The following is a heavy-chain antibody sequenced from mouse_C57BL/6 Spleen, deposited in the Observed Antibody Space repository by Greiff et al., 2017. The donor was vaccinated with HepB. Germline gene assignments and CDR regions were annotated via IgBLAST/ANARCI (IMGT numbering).Heavy chain of an antibody. CDR2: ISYDGSN. CDR1: GYSITSGYY. Sequence: EVKLVESGPGLVKPSQSLSLTCSVTGYSITSGYYWNWIRQFPGNKLEWMGYISYDGSNNYNPSLKNRISITRDTSKNQFFLKLNSVTTEDTATYYCASWWDEAYWGQGTLVTVSA. V-gene: IGHV3-6*01. CDR3: ASWWDEAY. D-gene: IGHD1-1*02. J-gene: IGHJ3*01.